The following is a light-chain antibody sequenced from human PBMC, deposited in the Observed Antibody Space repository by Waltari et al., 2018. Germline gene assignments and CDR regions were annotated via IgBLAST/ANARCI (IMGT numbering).Light chain of an antibody. CDR1: AFHKQY. CDR3: QSADSSGTLWV. CDR2: KDS. V-gene: IGLV3-25*03. Sequence: SYELTQPPPVSVSPGQTARLTCHGHAFHKQYAHWYPQKPGQAPVLVIYKDSERPSGIPERFSGSSSGTTVTLTISGVQAEDEADYYCQSADSSGTLWVFGGGTKLTVL. J-gene: IGLJ3*02.